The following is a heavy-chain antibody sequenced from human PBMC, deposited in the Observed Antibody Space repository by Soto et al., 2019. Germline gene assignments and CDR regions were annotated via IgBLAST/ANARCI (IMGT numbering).Heavy chain of an antibody. CDR1: GYSFTSYW. CDR3: ARHFRYYYGSGSPLAFDY. Sequence: EVQLVQSGAEVKKPGESLRISCKGSGYSFTSYWISWVRQMPGKGLEWMGRIDPSDSYTNYSPSFQGHVTISADKSIRTTYLQWSILKASDTAMYYCARHFRYYYGSGSPLAFDYWGQGTLVTVSS. CDR2: IDPSDSYT. D-gene: IGHD3-10*01. V-gene: IGHV5-10-1*01. J-gene: IGHJ4*02.